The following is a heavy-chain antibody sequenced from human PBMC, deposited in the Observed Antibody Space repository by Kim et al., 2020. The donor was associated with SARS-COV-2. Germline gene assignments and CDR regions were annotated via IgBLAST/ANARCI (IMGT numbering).Heavy chain of an antibody. CDR1: GGSSSSADGG. D-gene: IGHD2-21*02. Sequence: SETLSLTCTFSGGSSSSADGGWPGLRPSPVPGLEWIGYLYYPGTTYYNPSLKSRVTMSIDASKNQFSLNLSSVTAADTAVYYCARSPLLPGFDSWCQGTLVAVSS. V-gene: IGHV4-30-4*01. CDR2: LYYPGTT. CDR3: ARSPLLPGFDS. J-gene: IGHJ4*02.